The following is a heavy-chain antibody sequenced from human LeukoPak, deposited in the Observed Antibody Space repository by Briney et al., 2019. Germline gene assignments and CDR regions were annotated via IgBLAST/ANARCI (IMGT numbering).Heavy chain of an antibody. CDR3: ATGIAVAADDAFDI. Sequence: SQTLSLTCTVSGGSISSGGYYWSWIRQRPGKGLEWIGYIYYSGSTYYNPSLKSRVTISVDTSMNQFSLKLSSVTTADTAVYYCATGIAVAADDAFDIWGQGTMVTVSS. CDR1: GGSISSGGYY. J-gene: IGHJ3*02. V-gene: IGHV4-31*03. D-gene: IGHD6-19*01. CDR2: IYYSGST.